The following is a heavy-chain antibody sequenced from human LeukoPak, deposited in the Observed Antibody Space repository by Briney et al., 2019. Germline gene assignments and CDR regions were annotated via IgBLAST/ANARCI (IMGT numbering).Heavy chain of an antibody. CDR1: GFTFDDYT. CDR2: IRRDGGST. J-gene: IGHJ4*02. D-gene: IGHD6-19*01. V-gene: IGHV3-43*01. Sequence: PGGSLRLSCEASGFTFDDYTMHWVRQAPGKGLEWVSLIRRDGGSTYADSVKGRFTISRDNSKNSLYLQMNRLRAEDTAVYYCASGHEYGWYQDHWGQGTLVTVSS. CDR3: ASGHEYGWYQDH.